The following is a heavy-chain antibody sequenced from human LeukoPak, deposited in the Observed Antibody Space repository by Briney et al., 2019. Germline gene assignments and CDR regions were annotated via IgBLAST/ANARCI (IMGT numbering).Heavy chain of an antibody. CDR1: GYTFTTYA. CDR3: ARGRGAVAGTGNTYYFDY. V-gene: IGHV7-4-1*02. J-gene: IGHJ4*02. CDR2: INTNTGNP. Sequence: EASVKVSCQASGYTFTTYAINWVRQAPGQGLEWMGWINTNTGNPTFAQGFTGRFVFSLDTSVSTAYLQISSLKAEDTAVYFCARGRGAVAGTGNTYYFDYWGQGTLATVSS. D-gene: IGHD6-19*01.